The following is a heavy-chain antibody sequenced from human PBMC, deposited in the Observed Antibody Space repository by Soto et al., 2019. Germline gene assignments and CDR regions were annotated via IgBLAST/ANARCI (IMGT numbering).Heavy chain of an antibody. CDR1: GLTFVNYA. V-gene: IGHV3-23*01. Sequence: EVQLLESGGCLVQPGGCLRLSCAASGLTFVNYAMNWVRQAPGKGLEWVATLSGSGTSTYYADSLKGRYTISRDNSRNTLYLQMNSLRAEDTAVYYCAKGTSNGGWFNPFDYWGQGTLVTVSS. D-gene: IGHD6-19*01. CDR3: AKGTSNGGWFNPFDY. J-gene: IGHJ4*02. CDR2: LSGSGTST.